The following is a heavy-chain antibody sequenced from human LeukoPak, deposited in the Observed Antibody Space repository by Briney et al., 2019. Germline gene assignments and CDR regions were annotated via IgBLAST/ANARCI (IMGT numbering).Heavy chain of an antibody. J-gene: IGHJ4*02. CDR1: GFTFSSYG. CDR3: ARDGSGSFDY. D-gene: IGHD3-10*01. V-gene: IGHV3-33*01. Sequence: GRSLRLSCAASGFTFSSYGMHWVRQAPGKGLEWVAVIWYDGSNKYSADSVKGRFTISRDNSKNTLYLQMNSLRAEDTAVYYCARDGSGSFDYWGQGTLVTVSS. CDR2: IWYDGSNK.